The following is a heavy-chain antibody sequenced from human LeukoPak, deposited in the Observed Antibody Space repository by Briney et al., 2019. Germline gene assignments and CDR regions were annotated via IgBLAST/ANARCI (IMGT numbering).Heavy chain of an antibody. CDR1: GYTFTSYY. CDR2: INPSGGST. V-gene: IGHV1-46*01. CDR3: ARGSNRPKWELRNWFDP. D-gene: IGHD1-26*01. J-gene: IGHJ5*02. Sequence: GASVKVSCKASGYTFTSYYMHWVRQAPGQGLEWMGIINPSGGSTSYAQKFQGRVTMTTDTSTSTAYMELRSLRSDDTAVYYCARGSNRPKWELRNWFDPWGQGTLVTVSS.